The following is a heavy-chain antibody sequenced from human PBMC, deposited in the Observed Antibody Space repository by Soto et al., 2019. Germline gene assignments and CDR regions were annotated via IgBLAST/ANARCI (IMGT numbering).Heavy chain of an antibody. CDR2: ISYDGNNK. V-gene: IGHV3-30*18. CDR1: GFTFSSYG. J-gene: IGHJ4*02. CDR3: AKDHLATTVTTPSY. D-gene: IGHD4-17*01. Sequence: QVQLVESGGGVVQPGGSLRLSCAASGFTFSSYGMHWVRQAPGKGLEWVAVISYDGNNKYYADSVKGRFTISRDNFKNTLYLQMDSLRAEDTAMYYCAKDHLATTVTTPSYWGQGNLVTVSA.